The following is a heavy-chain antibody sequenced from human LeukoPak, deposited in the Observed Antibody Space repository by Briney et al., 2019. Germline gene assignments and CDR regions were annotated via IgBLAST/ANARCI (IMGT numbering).Heavy chain of an antibody. V-gene: IGHV1-3*01. CDR1: GYTLTDYP. CDR2: INGANGNT. CDR3: ARDPDY. Sequence: ASVKVSCKASGYTLTDYPLFWVRQAPGQGLEWMGWINGANGNTKYSQQFQDRITITRDTSASTVYMELSSLISEDTAVYYCARDPDYWGLGTLVTVSS. J-gene: IGHJ4*02.